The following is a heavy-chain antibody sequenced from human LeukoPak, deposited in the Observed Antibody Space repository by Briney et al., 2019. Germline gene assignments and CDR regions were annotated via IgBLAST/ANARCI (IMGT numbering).Heavy chain of an antibody. Sequence: ASVKVSCKASGYTFTGYYMHWVRQASGQGLEWMGWINPNSGGTNYAQKFQGRVTMTRDTSISTAYMELSRLTSDDTAVYYCARSFLGYCSTANCYTGFDSWGQGNLVTVSS. CDR1: GYTFTGYY. D-gene: IGHD2-8*01. CDR3: ARSFLGYCSTANCYTGFDS. CDR2: INPNSGGT. V-gene: IGHV1-2*02. J-gene: IGHJ4*02.